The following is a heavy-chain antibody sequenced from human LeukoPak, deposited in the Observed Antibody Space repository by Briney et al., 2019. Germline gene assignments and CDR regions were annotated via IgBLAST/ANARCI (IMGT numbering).Heavy chain of an antibody. J-gene: IGHJ4*02. CDR1: GYTLTDYY. CDR3: ARESHVSREDS. D-gene: IGHD1-26*01. CDR2: ISANNGDT. V-gene: IGHV1-18*04. Sequence: ASVKVSCTASGYTLTDYYMHWVRQAPGQGLEWVGWISANNGDTDYAQKFQARVTMTTDTSTSTAYMELRSLRSDDTAVYYCARESHVSREDSWGQGTLVTVSS.